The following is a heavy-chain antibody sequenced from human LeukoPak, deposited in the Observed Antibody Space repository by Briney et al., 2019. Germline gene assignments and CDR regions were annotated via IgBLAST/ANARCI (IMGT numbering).Heavy chain of an antibody. Sequence: PGGSLRLSCAASGFTFSGSAMHWVRQASGKGLEWVGRIRSKANSYATAYAASVKGRFTISRDDSKNTAYLQMNSLKTEDTAVYYCTRHWDFPMDVWGKGTTVTVSS. CDR3: TRHWDFPMDV. CDR2: IRSKANSYAT. V-gene: IGHV3-73*01. D-gene: IGHD3-3*01. J-gene: IGHJ6*04. CDR1: GFTFSGSA.